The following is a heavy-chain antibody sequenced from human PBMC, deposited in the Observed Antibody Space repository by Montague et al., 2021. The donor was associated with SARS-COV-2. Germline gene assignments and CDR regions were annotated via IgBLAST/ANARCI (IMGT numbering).Heavy chain of an antibody. Sequence: SLRLSCAASGFTFSSYWMSWVRQAPGKGLEWVANIKQDGSEKYYVDSVKGRFTISRDNAKNSLYPQMNSLRAEDTAVYYCARNLRYLDWLFHSSGYYNYFDYWGQGTLVTVSS. J-gene: IGHJ4*02. D-gene: IGHD3-9*01. V-gene: IGHV3-7*01. CDR2: IKQDGSEK. CDR1: GFTFSSYW. CDR3: ARNLRYLDWLFHSSGYYNYFDY.